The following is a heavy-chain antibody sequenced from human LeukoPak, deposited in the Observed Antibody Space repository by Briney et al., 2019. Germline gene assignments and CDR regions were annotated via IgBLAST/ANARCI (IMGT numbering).Heavy chain of an antibody. CDR3: ARGRAAMARPFDY. CDR1: GGSISSYY. Sequence: SETLSLTCTVSGGSISSYYWSWIRQPPGKGLEWIGYIYYSGSTNYNPSLKSRVTISVDTSKNQFSLKLSSVTAADTAVYYCARGRAAMARPFDYWGQGTLVTVSS. CDR2: IYYSGST. J-gene: IGHJ4*02. V-gene: IGHV4-59*12. D-gene: IGHD5-18*01.